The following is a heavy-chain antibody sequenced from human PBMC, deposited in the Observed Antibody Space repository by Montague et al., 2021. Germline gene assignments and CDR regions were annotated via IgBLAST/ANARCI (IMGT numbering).Heavy chain of an antibody. J-gene: IGHJ4*02. Sequence: SLRLSCAASGFTFGNYWMRWVRQAPGKGLEWVANIKQDGSEQYYVDSAKGRFTISRDNAKNSLNLQMNSLRDEDTAVYFCARGAAYWGQGTLVTVS. CDR2: IKQDGSEQ. D-gene: IGHD6-13*01. V-gene: IGHV3-7*04. CDR1: GFTFGNYW. CDR3: ARGAAY.